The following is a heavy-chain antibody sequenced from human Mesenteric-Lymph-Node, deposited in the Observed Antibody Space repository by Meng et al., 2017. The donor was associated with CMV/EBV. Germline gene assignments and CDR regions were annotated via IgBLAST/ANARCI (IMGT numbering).Heavy chain of an antibody. D-gene: IGHD6-6*01. CDR1: GYTFTNYY. Sequence: ASVKVSCKASGYTFTNYYMHWVRQAPGQGLEWMGVINPSGDSTSYAQKFQGRVTMTRDTSISTAYMELSRLRSDDTAVYYCARDRLTRYSSSSWDYWGQGTLVTVSS. CDR2: INPSGDST. V-gene: IGHV1-46*01. CDR3: ARDRLTRYSSSSWDY. J-gene: IGHJ4*02.